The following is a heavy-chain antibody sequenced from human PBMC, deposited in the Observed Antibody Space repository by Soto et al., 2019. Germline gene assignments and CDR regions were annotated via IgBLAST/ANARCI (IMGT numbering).Heavy chain of an antibody. Sequence: PGGSLRLSCAASGFSFSVYSMNWVRQAPGKGLEWVSYINGRDGAINYVDSVKGRFTISIDIAKNSLYLQMNSLKTEDTAVYYCARGGYCSDRSCHSDYYGMDVWGQGTMVTVSS. V-gene: IGHV3-48*01. D-gene: IGHD2-15*01. CDR3: ARGGYCSDRSCHSDYYGMDV. CDR2: INGRDGAI. CDR1: GFSFSVYS. J-gene: IGHJ6*02.